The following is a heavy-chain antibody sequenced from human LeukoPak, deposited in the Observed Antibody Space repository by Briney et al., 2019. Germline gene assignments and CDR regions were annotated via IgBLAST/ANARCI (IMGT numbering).Heavy chain of an antibody. CDR2: ISSSSSYT. V-gene: IGHV3-11*05. CDR3: ARVGAAAPVVSDYYGMDV. CDR1: GFTFSDYY. Sequence: GGSLRLSCAASGFTFSDYYMSWIRQAPGKGLEWVSYISSSSSYTNYADSVKGRSTISKDNAKNSLYLQMNSLRAEDTAVYYCARVGAAAPVVSDYYGMDVWGQGTTVTVSS. D-gene: IGHD6-13*01. J-gene: IGHJ6*02.